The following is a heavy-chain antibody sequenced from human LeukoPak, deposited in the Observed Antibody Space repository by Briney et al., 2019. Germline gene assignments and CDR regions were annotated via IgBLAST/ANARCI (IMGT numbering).Heavy chain of an antibody. CDR3: AREFRGYYYDSSGTIDY. V-gene: IGHV4-39*02. J-gene: IGHJ4*02. D-gene: IGHD3-22*01. CDR2: IYYSGST. Sequence: SETLSLTCTVSGGSISSSSYYRGWIRQPPGKGLEWIGSIYYSGSTYYNPSLKSRVTISVDTSENQFSLKLSSVTAADTAVYYCAREFRGYYYDSSGTIDYWGQGTLVTVSS. CDR1: GGSISSSSYY.